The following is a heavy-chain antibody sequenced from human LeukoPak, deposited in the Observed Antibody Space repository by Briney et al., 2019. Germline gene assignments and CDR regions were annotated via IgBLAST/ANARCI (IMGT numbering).Heavy chain of an antibody. CDR3: ARDLRLNYYGSGSYYDAFDI. CDR1: GGSISSYY. Sequence: PSQTLSLTCTVSGGSISSYYWSWIRQPPGKGLEWIGYIYYSGSTNYNPSLKSRVTISVDTSKNQFSLKLSSVTAADTAVYYCARDLRLNYYGSGSYYDAFDIWGQGTMVTVSS. D-gene: IGHD3-10*01. V-gene: IGHV4-59*01. J-gene: IGHJ3*02. CDR2: IYYSGST.